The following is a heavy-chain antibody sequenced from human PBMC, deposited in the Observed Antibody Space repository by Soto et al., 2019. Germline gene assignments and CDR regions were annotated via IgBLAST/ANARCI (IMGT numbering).Heavy chain of an antibody. D-gene: IGHD3-9*01. CDR2: LYYSGNT. J-gene: IGHJ3*02. CDR3: ARHPPPDSDILAAYYEGSAFDI. Sequence: QLQLQESGPGPVKPSETLSLNCTVSGGSISSSGYYWDWIRQPPGKGLEWIASLYYSGNTYYNPSLNSRVTISVDTSKNQFSLMVTSVTAADTAVYYCARHPPPDSDILAAYYEGSAFDIWGQGTVVTVSS. CDR1: GGSISSSGYY. V-gene: IGHV4-39*01.